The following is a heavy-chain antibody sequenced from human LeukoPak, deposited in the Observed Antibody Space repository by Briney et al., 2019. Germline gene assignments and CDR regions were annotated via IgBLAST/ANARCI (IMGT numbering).Heavy chain of an antibody. Sequence: SETLCLTCTVSGVSISSSSYYWGWIRQPPGKGLEWIGSIYFSGNTYYNPSLKSRVTISVDTSKNQFSLRLSSVTAADTAAYNCARLDSGSSRKYFDYWGQGPLVTVSS. CDR2: IYFSGNT. J-gene: IGHJ4*02. D-gene: IGHD1-26*01. V-gene: IGHV4-39*01. CDR1: GVSISSSSYY. CDR3: ARLDSGSSRKYFDY.